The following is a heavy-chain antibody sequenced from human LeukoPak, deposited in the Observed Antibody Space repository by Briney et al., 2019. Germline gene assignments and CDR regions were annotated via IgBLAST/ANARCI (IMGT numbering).Heavy chain of an antibody. J-gene: IGHJ4*02. CDR3: ARDFYSSGWYGADY. CDR1: GFTFSSDW. V-gene: IGHV3-74*01. Sequence: GGSLRLSCAASGFTFSSDWMHWVRQTPGEGLVWVSRINADGSRTTYADSVKGRFTISRDNAKNTLYLQMNSPRVEDTAVYYCARDFYSSGWYGADYWGQGTLVTVSS. D-gene: IGHD6-19*01. CDR2: INADGSRT.